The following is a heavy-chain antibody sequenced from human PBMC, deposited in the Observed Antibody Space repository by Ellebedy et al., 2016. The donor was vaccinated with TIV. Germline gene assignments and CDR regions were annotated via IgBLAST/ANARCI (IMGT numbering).Heavy chain of an antibody. J-gene: IGHJ4*02. CDR2: ISYDGGNN. V-gene: IGHV3-30*18. CDR1: GFTFSSFG. D-gene: IGHD1-26*01. Sequence: GESLKISCAASGFTFSSFGLHWVRQAPGKGLEWVAVISYDGGNNYYADSVKGRFTISRDNSKNTLYLQMNSLRAEDTAVYYCAEDRHSGNIDYWGQGTLVTVSS. CDR3: AEDRHSGNIDY.